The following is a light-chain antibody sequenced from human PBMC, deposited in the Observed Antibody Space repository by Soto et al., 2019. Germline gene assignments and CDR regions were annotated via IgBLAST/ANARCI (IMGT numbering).Light chain of an antibody. J-gene: IGKJ4*01. CDR2: DTS. V-gene: IGKV3-20*01. Sequence: EIVLTQSPGTLSLSPGERTTLSCRASQSVSSYLAWYQQKPGQAPRLLIYDTSSRATGIPDRFSGSGSGTDFTLTISRLEPEDFAVYYCQQYANSPLTFGGGTKVDIK. CDR3: QQYANSPLT. CDR1: QSVSSY.